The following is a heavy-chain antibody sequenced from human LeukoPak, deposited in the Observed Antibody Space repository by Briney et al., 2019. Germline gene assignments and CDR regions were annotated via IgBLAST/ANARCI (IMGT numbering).Heavy chain of an antibody. CDR3: ARVADVPSGDAFDI. CDR1: GGSITGYY. Sequence: SETLSLTCTVSGGSITGYYWSWIRQPAGKGLEWIGRIYTSGSTNYNPSLKSRVTMSVDTSKNQFSLKLSSVTAADTAVYYCARVADVPSGDAFDIWGQGTMVTVSS. CDR2: IYTSGST. J-gene: IGHJ3*02. V-gene: IGHV4-4*07. D-gene: IGHD6-25*01.